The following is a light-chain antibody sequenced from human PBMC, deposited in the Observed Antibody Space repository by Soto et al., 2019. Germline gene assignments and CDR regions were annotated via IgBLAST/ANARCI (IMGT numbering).Light chain of an antibody. CDR1: QSVSSNY. V-gene: IGKV3-20*01. Sequence: EIVLAQSPGTLSLSPGERATLSCRASQSVSSNYLAWYQQKPGQAPRLLIYAASSRATDIPDRFSGSGSGTDFTLTISRLEPEDFAVYYCQQYCSSRWTFGQGAKVEV. CDR2: AAS. J-gene: IGKJ1*01. CDR3: QQYCSSRWT.